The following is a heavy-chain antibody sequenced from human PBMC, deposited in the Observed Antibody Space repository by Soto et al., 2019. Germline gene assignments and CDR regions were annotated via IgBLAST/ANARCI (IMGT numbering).Heavy chain of an antibody. CDR3: ARVRRNYYYDYSMDV. Sequence: KPSETLSLTCTVSGGSINSYYWSWIRQPPGKGLEWIGYIYYSGSTNYNPSLQSRVTISVDTSKNQFSLKVSSVTAADTAVYYCARVRRNYYYDYSMDVWGQGTTVTV. CDR2: IYYSGST. CDR1: GGSINSYY. J-gene: IGHJ6*02. V-gene: IGHV4-59*01.